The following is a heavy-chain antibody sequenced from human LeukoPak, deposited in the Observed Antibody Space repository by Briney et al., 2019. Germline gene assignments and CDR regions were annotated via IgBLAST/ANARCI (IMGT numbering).Heavy chain of an antibody. J-gene: IGHJ4*02. CDR1: GGTFSSYA. CDR2: IIPIFGTA. Sequence: SVTVSCKASGGTFSSYAISWVRQAPGQGLEWMGGIIPIFGTANYAQKFQGRVTMTRDTSTSTVYMELSSLRSEDTAVYYCARGGITYSGYDYSYFDYWGQGTLVTVSS. V-gene: IGHV1-69*05. D-gene: IGHD5-12*01. CDR3: ARGGITYSGYDYSYFDY.